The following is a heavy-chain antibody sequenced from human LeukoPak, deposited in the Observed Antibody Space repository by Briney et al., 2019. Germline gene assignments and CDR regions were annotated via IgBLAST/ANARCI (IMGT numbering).Heavy chain of an antibody. D-gene: IGHD3-22*01. CDR3: AKLNYYDSRTSGYFDY. J-gene: IGHJ4*02. CDR2: ISWNSGSI. Sequence: PGGSLRLSCAASGFTFDDYAMHWVRQAPGKGLEWVSGISWNSGSIGYADSVKGRFTISRDNAKNSLYLQMNSLRAEDTALYYCAKLNYYDSRTSGYFDYWGQGTLVTVSS. V-gene: IGHV3-9*01. CDR1: GFTFDDYA.